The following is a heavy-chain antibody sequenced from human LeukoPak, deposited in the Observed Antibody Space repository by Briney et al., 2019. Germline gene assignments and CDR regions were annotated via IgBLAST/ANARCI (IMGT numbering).Heavy chain of an antibody. J-gene: IGHJ3*02. CDR1: GFTFDDYA. Sequence: GGSLRLSCAASGFTFDDYAMHWVRQAPGKGLEWVSGISWNSGSIGYADSVKGRFTISRDDAKNTLYLQMNNLRVEDTAVYYCARVRGSRNFYFGAFDMWGQGTVVTVSS. CDR3: ARVRGSRNFYFGAFDM. V-gene: IGHV3-9*01. D-gene: IGHD3-10*01. CDR2: ISWNSGSI.